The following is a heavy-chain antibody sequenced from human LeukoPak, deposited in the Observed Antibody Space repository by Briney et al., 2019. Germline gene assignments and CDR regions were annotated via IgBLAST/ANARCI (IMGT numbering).Heavy chain of an antibody. Sequence: SETLSLTCTVSRGSINHYYWSWIRQPAGKGLEWIGRIYTSGSTNYNPSLKSRVTMSVDTSKNQFSLKLTSVTAADTAVYYCARDPARWGQQGYYYYGMDVWGQGTTVTVSS. CDR1: RGSINHYY. D-gene: IGHD2-21*02. CDR3: ARDPARWGQQGYYYYGMDV. V-gene: IGHV4-4*07. J-gene: IGHJ6*02. CDR2: IYTSGST.